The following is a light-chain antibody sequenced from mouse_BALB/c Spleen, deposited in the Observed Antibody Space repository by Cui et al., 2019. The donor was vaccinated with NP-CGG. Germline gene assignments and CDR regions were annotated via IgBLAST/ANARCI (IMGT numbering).Light chain of an antibody. Sequence: QAVATEESELTTSPGETATLTCSSSTGAVTTSNYANWVQEKPDHLFTGLIGGTNNRVPGVPARFSGSLIGDKAALTITGAQTEDEAIYFCALWYSNHWVFGGGTNLTVL. J-gene: IGLJ1*01. V-gene: IGLV1*01. CDR1: TGAVTTSNY. CDR3: ALWYSNHWV. CDR2: GTN.